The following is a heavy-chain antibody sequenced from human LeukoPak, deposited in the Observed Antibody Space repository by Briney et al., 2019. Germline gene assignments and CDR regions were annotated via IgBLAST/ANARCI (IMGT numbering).Heavy chain of an antibody. Sequence: PSETLSLTCAVYGGSFSGYYWSWIRQPPGKGLEWIGEINHSGSTNYNPSLKSRVTISVDTSKNQFSLKLSSVTAADTAVYYCARVVRYHYDSSGYASKYYFDYWGQGTLVTVSS. J-gene: IGHJ4*02. D-gene: IGHD3-22*01. CDR3: ARVVRYHYDSSGYASKYYFDY. V-gene: IGHV4-34*01. CDR1: GGSFSGYY. CDR2: INHSGST.